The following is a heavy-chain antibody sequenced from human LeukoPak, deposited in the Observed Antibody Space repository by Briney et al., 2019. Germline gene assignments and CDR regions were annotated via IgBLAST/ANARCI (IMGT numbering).Heavy chain of an antibody. CDR1: GGSISTYY. V-gene: IGHV4-59*01. CDR3: ARGGYCSTSGCYGNAFDI. Sequence: SETLSLTCTVSGGSISTYYWSWIRQPPGKGLEWIGYVFYTGNTNYNPSLKSRVSISVDTSKDQFSLKLSSVTAADTALYYCARGGYCSTSGCYGNAFDIWGRGTVVTVSS. CDR2: VFYTGNT. D-gene: IGHD2-2*01. J-gene: IGHJ3*02.